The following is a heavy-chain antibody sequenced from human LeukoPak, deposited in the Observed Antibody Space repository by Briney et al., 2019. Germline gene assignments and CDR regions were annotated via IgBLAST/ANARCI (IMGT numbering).Heavy chain of an antibody. V-gene: IGHV3-21*01. CDR1: GFTFSSYS. Sequence: GGSLGLSCAASGFTFSSYSMNWVRQAPGKGLEWVSSISSSSSYIYYADSVKGRFTISRDNAKNSLYLQMNSLRAEDTAVYYCARVLRRGSGSLDVWGKGTTVTVSS. CDR2: ISSSSSYI. D-gene: IGHD3-10*01. CDR3: ARVLRRGSGSLDV. J-gene: IGHJ6*04.